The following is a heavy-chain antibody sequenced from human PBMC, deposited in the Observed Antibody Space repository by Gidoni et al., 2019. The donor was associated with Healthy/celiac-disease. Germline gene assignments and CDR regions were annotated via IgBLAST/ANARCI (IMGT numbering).Heavy chain of an antibody. V-gene: IGHV3-7*01. CDR3: ARDSGWLSPLDYFDY. CDR1: GFTFSSYW. CDR2: IKQDGSEK. J-gene: IGHJ4*02. Sequence: EVQLVASGGGLVQPGGSLRLSCAASGFTFSSYWMSWVRQAPGKGLEWVANIKQDGSEKYYVDSVKGRFTISRDNAKNSLYLQMNSLRAEDTAVYYCARDSGWLSPLDYFDYWGQGTLVTVSS. D-gene: IGHD3-22*01.